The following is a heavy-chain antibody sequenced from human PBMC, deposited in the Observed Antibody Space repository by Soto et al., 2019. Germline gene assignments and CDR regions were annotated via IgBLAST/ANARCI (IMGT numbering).Heavy chain of an antibody. Sequence: QVQLVQSGAEVKKPGASVKVSCKASGYTFTSYDINWVRQATGQGLEWMGWMNPNSGNTGYAQKFQGRVTMTRNTSRSTAHMEVSSLRSEDTAVYYCARSYRVVVAATPPLAWGQGTLVTVSS. CDR1: GYTFTSYD. J-gene: IGHJ4*02. V-gene: IGHV1-8*01. CDR2: MNPNSGNT. D-gene: IGHD2-15*01. CDR3: ARSYRVVVAATPPLA.